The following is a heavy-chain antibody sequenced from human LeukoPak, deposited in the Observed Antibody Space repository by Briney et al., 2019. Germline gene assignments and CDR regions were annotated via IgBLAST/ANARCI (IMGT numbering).Heavy chain of an antibody. CDR2: INHSGST. V-gene: IGHV4-34*01. J-gene: IGHJ4*02. CDR3: AKDGENDFWSGYYCLY. CDR1: GGSFSGYY. Sequence: SETLSLTCAVYGGSFSGYYWSWIRQPPGKGLEWIGEINHSGSTNYNPSLKSRVTISVDTSKNQFSLKLSSVTAADTAVYYCAKDGENDFWSGYYCLYWGQGTLVTVSS. D-gene: IGHD3-3*01.